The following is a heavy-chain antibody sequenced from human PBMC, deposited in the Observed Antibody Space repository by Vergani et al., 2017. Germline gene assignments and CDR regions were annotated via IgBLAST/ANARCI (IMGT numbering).Heavy chain of an antibody. CDR1: GFTFSSYG. V-gene: IGHV3-33*06. D-gene: IGHD3-22*01. Sequence: QVQLVESGGGVVQPGRSLRLSCAASGFTFSSYGMHWVRPAPGKGLEWVAVIWYDGSNKYYADSVKGRFTISRDNSKNTLYLQMNSLRAEDTAVYYCAKDLLPYYYDSSGYEDWGQGTLVTVSS. J-gene: IGHJ4*02. CDR2: IWYDGSNK. CDR3: AKDLLPYYYDSSGYED.